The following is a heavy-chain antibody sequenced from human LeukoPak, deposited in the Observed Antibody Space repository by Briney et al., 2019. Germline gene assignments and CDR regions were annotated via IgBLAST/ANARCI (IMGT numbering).Heavy chain of an antibody. CDR2: MNPYSDAL. D-gene: IGHD1-1*01. CDR1: GYTVSDFY. J-gene: IGHJ5*02. Sequence: ASVKVSCQASGYTVSDFYLRWVRQAPGHGLEWMGWMNPYSDALIHAERFQGRVTMTWDTSTGTAYMELTRLTPDDTAVYYCATATVTHTRDPWGQGTLVTVSP. CDR3: ATATVTHTRDP. V-gene: IGHV1-2*02.